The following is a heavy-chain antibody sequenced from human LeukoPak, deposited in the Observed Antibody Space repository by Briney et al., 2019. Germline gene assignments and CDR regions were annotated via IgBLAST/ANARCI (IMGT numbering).Heavy chain of an antibody. D-gene: IGHD2-2*01. CDR3: ARVVPAAPEGIYYYGMDV. V-gene: IGHV4-4*07. Sequence: PSETLSLTCTVSGGSISSYYWSWIRQPAGKGLEWIGRIYTRGSTNYNPSLKSRVTMSVDTSKNQFSLKLSSVTAADTAVYYCARVVPAAPEGIYYYGMDVWGQGTTVTVSS. J-gene: IGHJ6*02. CDR1: GGSISSYY. CDR2: IYTRGST.